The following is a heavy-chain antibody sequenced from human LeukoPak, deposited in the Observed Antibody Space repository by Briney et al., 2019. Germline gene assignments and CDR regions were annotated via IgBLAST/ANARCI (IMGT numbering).Heavy chain of an antibody. D-gene: IGHD6-13*01. CDR3: AKEGYSRGYYSYYYMDV. Sequence: GGSLRLSCAASGFTFSSYAIHCVRQGPGKGLEWVALISSEGNQYYADSVKGRFTISRDNSKNTLYVQMNSLRAEDTAVYYCAKEGYSRGYYSYYYMDVWGKGTTVTVSS. CDR1: GFTFSSYA. V-gene: IGHV3-30*04. CDR2: ISSEGNQ. J-gene: IGHJ6*03.